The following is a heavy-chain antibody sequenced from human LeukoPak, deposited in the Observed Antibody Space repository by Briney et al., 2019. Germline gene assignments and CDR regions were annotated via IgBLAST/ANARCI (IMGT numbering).Heavy chain of an antibody. J-gene: IGHJ6*03. CDR2: ISGSGGST. D-gene: IGHD3-3*01. CDR3: ANIPLDFWSGYSEYYYMDV. V-gene: IGHV3-23*01. CDR1: GFTFSSYA. Sequence: GGSLRLSCAASGFTFSSYAMSWVRQAPGKGLEWVSAISGSGGSTYYADSVKGRFTISRDNSKNTLYLQMNSLRAEDTAVYYCANIPLDFWSGYSEYYYMDVWGKGTTVTVSS.